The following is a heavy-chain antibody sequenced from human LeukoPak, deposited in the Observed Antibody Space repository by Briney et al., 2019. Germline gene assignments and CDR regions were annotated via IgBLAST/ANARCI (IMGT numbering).Heavy chain of an antibody. CDR2: IYYSGST. CDR1: GGPISSGVYY. CDR3: ARGPVRLGRPYDY. D-gene: IGHD3-9*01. J-gene: IGHJ4*02. Sequence: SQTLSLTCTVSGGPISSGVYYWSWIRQHPGKGLEWIGYIYYSGSTYSNPSLKSRLTMSVDISKNQFSLKLSSVTAADTAVYYCARGPVRLGRPYDYWGQGTLVTVSS. V-gene: IGHV4-31*03.